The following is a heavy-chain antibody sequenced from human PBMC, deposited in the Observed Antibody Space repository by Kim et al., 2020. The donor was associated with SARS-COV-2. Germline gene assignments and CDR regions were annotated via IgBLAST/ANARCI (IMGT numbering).Heavy chain of an antibody. CDR3: AKDRWGAYSSDY. Sequence: GGSLRLSCDASGFTFSDSGMHWVRQAPGKGLEWVAYISYDGSNKQYADSVKVRFTISRDNSENTVYLQMNSLRGEDTAVYYCAKDRWGAYSSDYWGQGTLVTVSS. CDR1: GFTFSDSG. D-gene: IGHD6-13*01. CDR2: ISYDGSNK. V-gene: IGHV3-30*18. J-gene: IGHJ4*02.